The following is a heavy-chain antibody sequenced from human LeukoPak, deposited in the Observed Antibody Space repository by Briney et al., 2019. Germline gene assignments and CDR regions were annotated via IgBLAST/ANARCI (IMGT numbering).Heavy chain of an antibody. Sequence: SETLSLTCTVSGGSISSYYWSWIRQPPGKGLEWIGYIYYSGSTNYNPSLKSRVTISVDTSKNQFSLKLSSVTAADTAVYYCARRGVIAAAGFDYWGQGTLVTVSS. CDR3: ARRGVIAAAGFDY. CDR2: IYYSGST. D-gene: IGHD6-13*01. V-gene: IGHV4-59*08. CDR1: GGSISSYY. J-gene: IGHJ4*02.